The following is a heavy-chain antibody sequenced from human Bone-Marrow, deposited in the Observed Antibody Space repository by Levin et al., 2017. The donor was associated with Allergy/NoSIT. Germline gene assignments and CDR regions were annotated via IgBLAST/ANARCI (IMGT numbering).Heavy chain of an antibody. CDR1: CASIGSYH. Sequence: SQTLSLTCTVSCASIGSYHWSWIRQPPGKGLEWIPYIYFSGSTNYNPSLKSRVTISSDASKNQFSLKLTSVTAADTAVYCCARGGYQDGLDFWGQGTLVTVSS. CDR3: ARGGYQDGLDF. CDR2: IYFSGST. D-gene: IGHD2-15*01. J-gene: IGHJ4*03. V-gene: IGHV4-59*01.